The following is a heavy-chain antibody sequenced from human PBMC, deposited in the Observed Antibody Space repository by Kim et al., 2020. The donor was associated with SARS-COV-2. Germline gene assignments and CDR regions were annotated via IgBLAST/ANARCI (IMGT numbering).Heavy chain of an antibody. CDR1: GFNFSNYD. CDR3: VKEAAFTTVVVDSYFDY. Sequence: GGSLRLSCVASGFNFSNYDMHWVRQAPGKGLEWVGIVSYEGSNTYYAASVKGRFTISRDNSKNTLYLQMNSLTTEDTALYYCVKEAAFTTVVVDSYFDYWGQGNLVTVS. V-gene: IGHV3-30*18. J-gene: IGHJ4*02. CDR2: VSYEGSNT. D-gene: IGHD2-15*01.